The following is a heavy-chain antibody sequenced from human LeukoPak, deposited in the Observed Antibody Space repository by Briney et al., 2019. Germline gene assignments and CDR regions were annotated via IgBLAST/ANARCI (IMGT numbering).Heavy chain of an antibody. CDR1: GFTFSSYS. CDR2: VSTGSNYI. CDR3: ARAPYSSSWGDY. Sequence: GGSLRLSCTASGFTFSSYSLNWVRQAPGKGLEWVSSVSTGSNYIYYADSVKGRFTISRDNAKNSLYLQMNSLRAEDTAVYYCARAPYSSSWGDYWGQGTLVTVSS. D-gene: IGHD6-13*01. J-gene: IGHJ4*02. V-gene: IGHV3-21*01.